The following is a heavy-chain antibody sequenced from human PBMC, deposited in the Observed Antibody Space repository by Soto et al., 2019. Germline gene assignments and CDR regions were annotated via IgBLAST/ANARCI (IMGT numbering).Heavy chain of an antibody. CDR1: GYTFTSYG. CDR3: ARDAVAATAVPPPSLFAP. D-gene: IGHD2-15*01. Sequence: QVQLVQSGAEVKKPGASVKVSCKASGYTFTSYGISWVRQAPGQGLEWMGWISAYNGNTNYAQKLQGRVTMTTDTSTSTAYMELRSLRSDDTAVYYCARDAVAATAVPPPSLFAPWGQGTLVTVSS. CDR2: ISAYNGNT. V-gene: IGHV1-18*01. J-gene: IGHJ5*02.